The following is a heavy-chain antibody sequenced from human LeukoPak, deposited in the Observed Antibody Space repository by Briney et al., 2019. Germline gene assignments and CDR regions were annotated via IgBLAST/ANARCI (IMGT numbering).Heavy chain of an antibody. CDR2: IRYDGRNQ. CDR1: GFTFSTYD. D-gene: IGHD4-11*01. Sequence: GGSLRLSCAASGFTFSTYDMHWVRQAPGKGLEWLAFIRYDGRNQYYADSVKGRFTISRDNSKNTLDLQMNSLRAEDTAVYYCAKRVFDYRDFHYFGQWGQGALVTVSS. CDR3: AKRVFDYRDFHYFGQ. J-gene: IGHJ4*02. V-gene: IGHV3-30*02.